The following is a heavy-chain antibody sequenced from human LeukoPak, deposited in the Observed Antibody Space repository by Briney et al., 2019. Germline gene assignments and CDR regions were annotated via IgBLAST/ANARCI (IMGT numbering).Heavy chain of an antibody. D-gene: IGHD3-9*01. CDR2: IYSGGST. CDR3: AKEDTYDILTGYYNDY. Sequence: GGSLRLSCAASGFTVSSNYMSWVRQAPGKGLEWVSVIYSGGSTYYANSVKGRFTISRDNSRNTLYLQMNSLRAEDTAVYYCAKEDTYDILTGYYNDYWGQGTLVTVSS. V-gene: IGHV3-53*01. J-gene: IGHJ4*02. CDR1: GFTVSSNY.